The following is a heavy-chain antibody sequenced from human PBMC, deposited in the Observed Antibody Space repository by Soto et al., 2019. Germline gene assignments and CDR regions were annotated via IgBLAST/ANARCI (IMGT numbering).Heavy chain of an antibody. D-gene: IGHD2-2*01. V-gene: IGHV3-30*18. CDR1: GFTFSSYG. Sequence: LRLSCAASGFTFSSYGMHWVRQAPGKGLEWVAVISYDGSNKYYADSVKGRFTISRDNSKNTLYLQMNSLRAEDTAVYYCAKERVPAALFYGMDAWGQGTTVTVSS. J-gene: IGHJ6*02. CDR2: ISYDGSNK. CDR3: AKERVPAALFYGMDA.